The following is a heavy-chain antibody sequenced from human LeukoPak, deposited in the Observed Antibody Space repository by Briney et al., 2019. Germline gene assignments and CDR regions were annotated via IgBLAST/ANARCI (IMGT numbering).Heavy chain of an antibody. J-gene: IGHJ4*02. CDR3: ARGVVVVAAREFDY. CDR2: ISSSSSTI. Sequence: PGGSLRLPCAASGFTFSSYSMNWVRQAPGKGLEWVTYISSSSSTIYYADSVKGRFTISRDNAKNSLYLQMNSLRDEDTAVYYCARGVVVVAAREFDYWGQGTLVTVSS. D-gene: IGHD2-15*01. CDR1: GFTFSSYS. V-gene: IGHV3-48*02.